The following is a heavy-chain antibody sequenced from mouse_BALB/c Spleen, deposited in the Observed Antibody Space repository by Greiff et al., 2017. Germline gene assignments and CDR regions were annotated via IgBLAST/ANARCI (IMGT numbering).Heavy chain of an antibody. Sequence: QVQLKESGPGLVAPSQSLSITCTVSGFSLTSYGVHWVRQPPGKGLEWLGVIWAGGSTNYNSALMSRLSISKDNSKSQVFLKMNSLQTDDTAMYYCAALRRWGYFDVWGAGTTVTVSS. CDR3: AALRRWGYFDV. D-gene: IGHD1-2*01. CDR1: GFSLTSYG. CDR2: IWAGGST. V-gene: IGHV2-9*02. J-gene: IGHJ1*01.